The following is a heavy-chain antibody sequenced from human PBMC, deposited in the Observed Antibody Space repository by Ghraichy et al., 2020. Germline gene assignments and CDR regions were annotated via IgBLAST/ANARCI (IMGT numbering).Heavy chain of an antibody. J-gene: IGHJ3*02. D-gene: IGHD6-19*01. CDR2: ISNDGSEK. CDR3: AKATRYSSDPGALHI. CDR1: GFTFSGYG. V-gene: IGHV3-30*18. Sequence: GGSLRLSCAASGFTFSGYGMHWVRQAPGKGLEWVAFISNDGSEKKYVDSVKGRFTTSRDNSKNTLFLQMNSLRAEDTAMYHCAKATRYSSDPGALHIWGQGTMVTVSS.